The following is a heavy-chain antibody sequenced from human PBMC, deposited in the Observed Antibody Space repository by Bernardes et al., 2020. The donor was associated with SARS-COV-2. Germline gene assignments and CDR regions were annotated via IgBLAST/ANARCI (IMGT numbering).Heavy chain of an antibody. CDR3: ARGSANYYDSSGYYHVLDY. CDR2: IIPIFATT. J-gene: IGHJ4*02. V-gene: IGHV1-69*13. D-gene: IGHD3-22*01. CDR1: GGTFSSYA. Sequence: SVKVSCKASGGTFSSYAISWVRQAPGQGLEWMGGIIPIFATTNYGQKFQGRLTITADESTSTAYMELSSLRSEDTAVYYCARGSANYYDSSGYYHVLDYWGQGTLVTVSS.